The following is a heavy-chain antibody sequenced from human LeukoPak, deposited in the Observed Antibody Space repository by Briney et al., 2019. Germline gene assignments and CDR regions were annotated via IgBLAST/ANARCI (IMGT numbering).Heavy chain of an antibody. Sequence: SETLSLTCTVSGGSISSYYWSWIRQPPGKGLEWIGYIYYSGSTNYNPSLKSRVTISVDTSKNQFSLKLSSVTAADTAVYYCARCGVIRYFDLLFLTDAFDIWGQGTMVTVSS. CDR3: ARCGVIRYFDLLFLTDAFDI. V-gene: IGHV4-59*01. J-gene: IGHJ3*02. CDR1: GGSISSYY. D-gene: IGHD3-9*01. CDR2: IYYSGST.